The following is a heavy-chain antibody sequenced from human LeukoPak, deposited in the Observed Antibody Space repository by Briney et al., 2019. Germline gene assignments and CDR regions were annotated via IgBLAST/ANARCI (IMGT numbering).Heavy chain of an antibody. CDR2: ISNDGSNK. CDR1: GFTFSSHG. Sequence: GGSLRLSCVASGFTFSSHGIEWVRQAPGKGLEWVAVISNDGSNKFYADSVKGRFTISRDNAKNSLYLQMNSLRAEDTAVYYCARAYSSPNWFDPWGQGTLVTVSS. V-gene: IGHV3-30*03. CDR3: ARAYSSPNWFDP. J-gene: IGHJ5*02. D-gene: IGHD6-13*01.